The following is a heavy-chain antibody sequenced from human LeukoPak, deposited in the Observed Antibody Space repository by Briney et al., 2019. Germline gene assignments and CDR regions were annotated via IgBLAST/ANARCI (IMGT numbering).Heavy chain of an antibody. V-gene: IGHV3-30*18. CDR2: ISYDGSNK. CDR3: AKGGLQTGNWYFAL. Sequence: QLGGSLRLSCAASGFTFSSYSIHWVRQAPGKGLEWVAVISYDGSNKYYADSVKGRFTISRDNSKNTLYLEMNSLRTEDTAVYYCAKGGLQTGNWYFALWGRGTLVTVSS. J-gene: IGHJ2*01. D-gene: IGHD3-10*01. CDR1: GFTFSSYS.